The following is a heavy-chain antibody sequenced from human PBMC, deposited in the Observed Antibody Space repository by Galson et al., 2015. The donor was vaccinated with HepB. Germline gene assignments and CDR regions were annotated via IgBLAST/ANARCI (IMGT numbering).Heavy chain of an antibody. V-gene: IGHV1-24*01. J-gene: IGHJ2*01. CDR1: GYTLTELS. D-gene: IGHD3-3*01. CDR2: FDPEDGET. Sequence: SVKVSCKVSGYTLTELSMHWVRQAPGKGLEWMGGFDPEDGETIYAQKFQGRVTMTEDTSTDTAYMELSSLRSEDTAVYYCATGRYRALRDYDFWSGYPNGWYFDLWGRGTLVTVSS. CDR3: ATGRYRALRDYDFWSGYPNGWYFDL.